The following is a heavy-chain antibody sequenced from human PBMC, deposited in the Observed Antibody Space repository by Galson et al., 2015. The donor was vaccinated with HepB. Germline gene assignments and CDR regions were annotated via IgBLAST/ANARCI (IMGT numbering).Heavy chain of an antibody. V-gene: IGHV5-51*03. CDR2: IYPGDSDT. J-gene: IGHJ6*02. CDR1: GYSFTSYW. CDR3: ARGGRAAWFGESLYGMDV. D-gene: IGHD3-10*01. Sequence: SGAEVKKPGESLKISCKGSGYSFTSYWIGWVRQMPGKGLEWMGIIYPGDSDTRYSPSFQGQVTISADKSISTAYLQWSSLKASDTAMYYCARGGRAAWFGESLYGMDVWGQGTTVTVSS.